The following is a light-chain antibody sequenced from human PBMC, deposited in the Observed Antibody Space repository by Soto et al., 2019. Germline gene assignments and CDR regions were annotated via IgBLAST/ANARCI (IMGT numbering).Light chain of an antibody. CDR3: SSFTTTSTWV. Sequence: QSALTQPASVSGTPGQSITISCTGTSSDIGGYDYVSWFQQHPGRAPRLLIYDVIKRPSGVSTRFSVYKCGNTPSLTISGLQAEDEADFYCSSFTTTSTWVFGGGTKLTVL. CDR1: SSDIGGYDY. CDR2: DVI. J-gene: IGLJ3*02. V-gene: IGLV2-14*01.